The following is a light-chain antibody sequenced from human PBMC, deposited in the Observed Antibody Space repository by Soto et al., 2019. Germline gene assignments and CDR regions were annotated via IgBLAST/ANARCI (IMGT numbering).Light chain of an antibody. CDR3: QQSYSTPRK. J-gene: IGKJ1*01. CDR1: QSISSY. CDR2: AAS. Sequence: DIQMTQSPSSLSASVGDRVTIACRASQSISSYLNWYQQKPGKAPKLLIYAASSLQSGVPSRFSGSGSGTDFTLTISSLQPEDFATYYCQQSYSTPRKFGQGTKVEIX. V-gene: IGKV1-39*01.